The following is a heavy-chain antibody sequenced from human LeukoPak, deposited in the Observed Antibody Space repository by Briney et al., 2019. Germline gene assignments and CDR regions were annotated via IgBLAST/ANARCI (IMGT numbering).Heavy chain of an antibody. D-gene: IGHD3-9*01. J-gene: IGHJ3*02. CDR2: ISGSGGST. V-gene: IGHV3-23*01. Sequence: GGSLRLSCAASGFXFSSYAISWVRQAPGKGLEWVSAISGSGGSTYYADSVKGRFTISRDNSKNTLYLQMNSLRAEDTAVYYCARAGYRDAFDIWGQGTMVTVSP. CDR1: GFXFSSYA. CDR3: ARAGYRDAFDI.